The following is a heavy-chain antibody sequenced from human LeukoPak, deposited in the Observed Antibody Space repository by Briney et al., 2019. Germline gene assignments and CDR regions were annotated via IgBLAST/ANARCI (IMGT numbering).Heavy chain of an antibody. CDR1: DRSVSRYY. Sequence: PSETLSLXCTVSDRSVSRYYWNWIRQPAGKGLEWIGRIYTSGSTNYNPSLKSRVSMSVDTSKNQFSLKLSSVTAADTAVYYCASSGSSWYENWLDPWGPGTLVTVSS. V-gene: IGHV4-4*07. J-gene: IGHJ5*02. D-gene: IGHD6-13*01. CDR3: ASSGSSWYENWLDP. CDR2: IYTSGST.